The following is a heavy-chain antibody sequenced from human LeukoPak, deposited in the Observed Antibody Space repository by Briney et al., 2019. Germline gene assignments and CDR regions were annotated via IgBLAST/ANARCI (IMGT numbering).Heavy chain of an antibody. CDR3: ARDPHSWSAVTGVY. V-gene: IGHV4-31*03. D-gene: IGHD6-19*01. J-gene: IGHJ4*02. Sequence: PSQTLSLTCTVSGGSISSGGYYWSWIRQHPGKGLEWIGYIYYSGSTYYNPSLKSRVTISVDTSKNQFSLKLSSVTAADTAVYYCARDPHSWSAVTGVYWGQGTLVTVSS. CDR1: GGSISSGGYY. CDR2: IYYSGST.